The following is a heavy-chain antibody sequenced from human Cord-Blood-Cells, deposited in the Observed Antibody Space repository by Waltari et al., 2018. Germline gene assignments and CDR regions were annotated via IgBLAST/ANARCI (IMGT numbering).Heavy chain of an antibody. CDR2: FDPEDGET. D-gene: IGHD6-6*01. CDR1: GYTITALT. CDR3: ATHKDSSSSFDY. Sequence: QVQLVQSGAEVKKPGDSVKVSCKVSGYTITALTMHWVRQAPGKGLEWMGGFDPEDGETIYAQKFQGRVTMTEDTSTDTAYMELSSLRSEDTAVYYCATHKDSSSSFDYWGQGTLVTVSS. J-gene: IGHJ4*02. V-gene: IGHV1-24*01.